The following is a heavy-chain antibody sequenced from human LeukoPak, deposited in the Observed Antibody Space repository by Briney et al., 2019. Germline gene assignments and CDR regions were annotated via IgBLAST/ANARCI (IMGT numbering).Heavy chain of an antibody. V-gene: IGHV3-21*01. Sequence: GGSLRLSCAASGFTFSSYWMNWVRQAPGKGLEWVSSISSSSSYIYYADSVKGRFTISRDNAKNSLYLQMNSLRAEDTAVYYCARDLPFYGMDVWGQGTTVTVSS. CDR2: ISSSSSYI. J-gene: IGHJ6*02. CDR3: ARDLPFYGMDV. CDR1: GFTFSSYW.